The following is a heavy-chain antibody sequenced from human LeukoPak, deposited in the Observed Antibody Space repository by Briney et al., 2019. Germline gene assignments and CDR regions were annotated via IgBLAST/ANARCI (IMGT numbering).Heavy chain of an antibody. D-gene: IGHD2-21*02. J-gene: IGHJ5*02. V-gene: IGHV1-2*02. Sequence: ASVEVSCKASGYTFTGYYMHWVRQAPGQGLEWMGWINPNSGGTNYAQKFQGRVTMTRDTSISTAYMELSRLRSEDTAMYYCARDSGAYCGGDCYSQNWFDPWGQGTLVTVSS. CDR3: ARDSGAYCGGDCYSQNWFDP. CDR2: INPNSGGT. CDR1: GYTFTGYY.